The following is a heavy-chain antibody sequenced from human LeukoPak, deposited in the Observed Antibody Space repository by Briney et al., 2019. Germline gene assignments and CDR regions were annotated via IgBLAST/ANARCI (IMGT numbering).Heavy chain of an antibody. CDR3: ARTGYCSSKYCDYYGMDV. J-gene: IGHJ6*02. V-gene: IGHV4-61*08. D-gene: IGHD6-13*01. Sequence: PSQTLSLTCTVSGGSISSGGYYWSWIRQPPGRGLEWIGYISYSGGTDYNPSLKSRVSISVHTSKTHFSLNLTSVTAADTAVYYCARTGYCSSKYCDYYGMDVWGQGTTVIVSS. CDR1: GGSISSGGYY. CDR2: ISYSGGT.